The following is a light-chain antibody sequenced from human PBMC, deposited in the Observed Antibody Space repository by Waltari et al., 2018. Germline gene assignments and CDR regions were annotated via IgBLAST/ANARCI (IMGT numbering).Light chain of an antibody. Sequence: QSVLTQPPSASGTPGQRVTISCSGSTPNIGGNTVHWYVQPQGTAPKPLIHSDNQRPSGVPDRVSGSKSGTSASLAISGLRSEDEADYYCATWDDSLNVRVFGGGTKLTVL. V-gene: IGLV1-44*01. CDR1: TPNIGGNT. J-gene: IGLJ3*02. CDR3: ATWDDSLNVRV. CDR2: SDN.